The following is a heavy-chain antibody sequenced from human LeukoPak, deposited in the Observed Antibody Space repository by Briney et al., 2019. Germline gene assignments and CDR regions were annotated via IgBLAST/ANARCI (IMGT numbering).Heavy chain of an antibody. V-gene: IGHV3-23*01. CDR1: GLSAYG. CDR3: AKGKTTGGGPGYYFDY. D-gene: IGHD3-10*01. Sequence: GGSLRLSCAASGLSAYGMIWVHQARGQGLEWVSAISGSAGSTYYADSVKGRFTISRDNSKNTLYLQMDSLRAEDTAVYYCAKGKTTGGGPGYYFDYRGQGTLVTASS. J-gene: IGHJ4*02. CDR2: ISGSAGST.